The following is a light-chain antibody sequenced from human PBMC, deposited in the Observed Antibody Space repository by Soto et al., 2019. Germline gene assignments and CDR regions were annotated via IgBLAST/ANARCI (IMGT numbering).Light chain of an antibody. CDR3: SSYASGSSVV. Sequence: QSALTQPASVSGSPGQSITISCTGTSSDVGGYNYVSWYQQQLGKAPKLIIYDVSNRPSGVSNRFSGSKSGYTASLTISGLQAEDEADYYCSSYASGSSVVFGGGTKLPV. J-gene: IGLJ3*02. CDR2: DVS. CDR1: SSDVGGYNY. V-gene: IGLV2-14*01.